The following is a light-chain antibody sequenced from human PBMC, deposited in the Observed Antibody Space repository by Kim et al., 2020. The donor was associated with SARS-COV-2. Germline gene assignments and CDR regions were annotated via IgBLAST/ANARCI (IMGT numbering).Light chain of an antibody. J-gene: IGKJ2*01. CDR2: GAS. CDR3: KQYNKWMYA. Sequence: EIVMTQSPATLSVSPGERATLSCRASQSVSSNLAWYQKKPGQAPRLVIYGASTRAAGVPARFSGSVSGAEFTLTISNLQPEDCAVYYCKQYNKWMYAFGQGTKLEI. CDR1: QSVSSN. V-gene: IGKV3D-15*01.